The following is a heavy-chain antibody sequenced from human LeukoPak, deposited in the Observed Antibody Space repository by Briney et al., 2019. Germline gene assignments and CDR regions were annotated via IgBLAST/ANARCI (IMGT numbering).Heavy chain of an antibody. J-gene: IGHJ4*02. V-gene: IGHV3-23*01. D-gene: IGHD3-22*01. CDR2: IGGTNGRT. CDR1: GFAFSSYA. Sequence: PGGSLRLFCAASGFAFSSYAMSWVRQAPGKGLEWVSAIGGTNGRTYYADSVKGRFTISRDNSKNTLYLQMNSLRDEDTAVYYCAKHYYDSSGTPRYFDYWGQGTLVTVSS. CDR3: AKHYYDSSGTPRYFDY.